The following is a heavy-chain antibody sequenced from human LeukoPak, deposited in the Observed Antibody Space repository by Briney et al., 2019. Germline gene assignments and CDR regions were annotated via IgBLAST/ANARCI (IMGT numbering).Heavy chain of an antibody. V-gene: IGHV1-18*01. CDR3: ARGRYYYDSSGYSH. CDR1: GYTFTSYG. CDR2: ISAYNGNT. J-gene: IGHJ4*02. Sequence: ASVKVSCKASGYTFTSYGISWVRQAPGQGLEWMGWISAYNGNTNYAQKLQGRVTMTTDTSTSTAYMELRSLRSDDTAAYYCARGRYYYDSSGYSHWGQGTLVTVSS. D-gene: IGHD3-22*01.